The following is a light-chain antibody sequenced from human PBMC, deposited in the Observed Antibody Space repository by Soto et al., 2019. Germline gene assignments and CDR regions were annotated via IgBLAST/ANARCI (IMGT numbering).Light chain of an antibody. CDR1: QFISNY. V-gene: IGKV1-39*01. CDR3: QQTYISPT. Sequence: DIQMTQSPSSLSASVGDRVTITCRASQFISNYLHWYQQKPGKAPKLLIYSASSLQSGVPSRFSGSASGTDFTLTISSLQPDDFASYYCQQTYISPTFGQGTRLDIK. J-gene: IGKJ5*01. CDR2: SAS.